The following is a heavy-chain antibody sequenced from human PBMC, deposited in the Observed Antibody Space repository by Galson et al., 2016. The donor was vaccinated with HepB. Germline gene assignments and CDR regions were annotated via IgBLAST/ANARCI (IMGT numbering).Heavy chain of an antibody. CDR2: TYYRSKWYN. D-gene: IGHD5-12*01. J-gene: IGHJ4*02. V-gene: IGHV6-1*01. CDR3: ARVVGIGAYDGRFDY. Sequence: WVRQSPSRGLEWLGRTYYRSKWYNDYAESVKSRITINPDTSKNQFSLQLNSVTPEDTAVYYCARVVGIGAYDGRFDYWGQGILVTVSS.